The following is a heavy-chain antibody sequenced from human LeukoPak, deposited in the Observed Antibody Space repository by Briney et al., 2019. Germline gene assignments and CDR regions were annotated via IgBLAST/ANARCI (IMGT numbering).Heavy chain of an antibody. Sequence: PGGFLRLSCAASGFTFSSYAMHWVRQAPGKGLEWVTAISYDGNNKYYADSVKGRFTISTDNSKNTLYLQMNSLRAEDTAVYYCARDPNSIAAAGTFDYWGQGTLVTVSS. J-gene: IGHJ4*02. CDR2: ISYDGNNK. CDR3: ARDPNSIAAAGTFDY. D-gene: IGHD6-13*01. V-gene: IGHV3-30*04. CDR1: GFTFSSYA.